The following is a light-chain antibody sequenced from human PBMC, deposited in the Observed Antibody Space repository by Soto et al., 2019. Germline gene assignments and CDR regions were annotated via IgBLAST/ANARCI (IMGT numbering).Light chain of an antibody. V-gene: IGKV3-11*01. Sequence: EIVLTQSPATLSLSPGERATLSCRASQSVSSYLAWYQQKPGQAPRLLIYDASNRATGIPARFSGSGSGTDFPLTISSLEPEDFAVFSCQQRSNWPPEITFGQGTRLEIK. J-gene: IGKJ5*01. CDR1: QSVSSY. CDR2: DAS. CDR3: QQRSNWPPEIT.